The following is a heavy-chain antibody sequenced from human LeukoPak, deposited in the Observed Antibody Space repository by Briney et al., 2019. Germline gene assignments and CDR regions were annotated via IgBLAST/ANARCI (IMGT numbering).Heavy chain of an antibody. CDR3: ARGPMDDILTGYYTVSPDY. D-gene: IGHD3-9*01. V-gene: IGHV1-18*01. Sequence: ASVKVSCKASGYTFTSYGISWVRQAPGQGLEWMGWISAYNGNTNYAQKLQGRVTMTTDTSTSTAYMELRSLRSDDTAVYYCARGPMDDILTGYYTVSPDYWGQGTLVTVSS. J-gene: IGHJ4*02. CDR2: ISAYNGNT. CDR1: GYTFTSYG.